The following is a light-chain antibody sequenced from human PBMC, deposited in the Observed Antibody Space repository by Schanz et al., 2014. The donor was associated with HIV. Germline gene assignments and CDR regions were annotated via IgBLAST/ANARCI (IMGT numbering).Light chain of an antibody. V-gene: IGLV2-14*03. J-gene: IGLJ3*02. CDR2: GVF. CDR3: SSYIGTGTLEV. CDR1: NNDIGSYTY. Sequence: QSSLTQPASVSGSPGQSITVSCTGTNNDIGSYTYVAWYQQHPGKAPKVVVYGVFDRPSGVSNRFSGSKSGNTASLTISGLQAEDEADYYCSSYIGTGTLEVFGGGTKLTVL.